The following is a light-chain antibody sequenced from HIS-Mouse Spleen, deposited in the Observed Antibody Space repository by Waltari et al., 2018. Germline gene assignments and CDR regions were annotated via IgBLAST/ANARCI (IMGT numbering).Light chain of an antibody. V-gene: IGLV1-44*01. CDR2: SNN. CDR1: SPHLASNT. CDR3: AAWDDSLNGYV. Sequence: QSVLTQPPSASGTPGQRVTISCSGSSPHLASNTVNWSQQLPGTAPKLLIYSNNQRPSGVPDRFSGSKSGTSASLAISGLQSEDEADYYCAAWDDSLNGYVFGTGTKVTVL. J-gene: IGLJ1*01.